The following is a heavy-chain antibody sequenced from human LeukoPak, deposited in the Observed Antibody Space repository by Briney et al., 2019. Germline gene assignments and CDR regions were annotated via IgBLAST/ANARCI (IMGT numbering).Heavy chain of an antibody. CDR2: INPNSGGT. CDR3: ARDPGGLTMIVAYAFDI. V-gene: IGHV1-2*02. J-gene: IGHJ3*02. CDR1: GYTFTGYY. D-gene: IGHD3-22*01. Sequence: ASVKVSCKASGYTFTGYYMHWVRQAPGQGLEWMGWINPNSGGTNYAQKFQGRVTMTRDTSISTAYMELSRLRSDDTAVYYCARDPGGLTMIVAYAFDIRGQGTMVTVSS.